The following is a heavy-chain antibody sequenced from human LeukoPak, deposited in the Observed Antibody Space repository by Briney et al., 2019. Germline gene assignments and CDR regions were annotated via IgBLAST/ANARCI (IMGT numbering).Heavy chain of an antibody. D-gene: IGHD6-13*01. Sequence: GGSLRLSCAASGFTFDDYAMHWVRQAPGKGLEWVPGISWNSGSIGYADSVKGRFTISRDNAKNSLYLQMNSLRAEDMALYYFAKDPSHIAAAGLDYWGQGTLVTVSS. CDR2: ISWNSGSI. J-gene: IGHJ4*02. V-gene: IGHV3-9*03. CDR3: AKDPSHIAAAGLDY. CDR1: GFTFDDYA.